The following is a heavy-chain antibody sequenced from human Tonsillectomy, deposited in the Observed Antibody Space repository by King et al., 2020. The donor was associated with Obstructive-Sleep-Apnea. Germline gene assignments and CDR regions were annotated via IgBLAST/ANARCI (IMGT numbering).Heavy chain of an antibody. V-gene: IGHV4-39*07. CDR1: GGSISRSSYS. J-gene: IGHJ4*02. CDR3: ARDYGDVRYFDY. CDR2: IYRSGST. Sequence: QLQESGPGLVKPSETLPLTCTVSGGSISRSSYSWGWIRQPPGKGPEWVGTIYRSGSTYYNPSLKSRVTISVDTSKNQFSLKLTSVTAADTAVYYCARDYGDVRYFDYWGRGTLVTVSS. D-gene: IGHD4-17*01.